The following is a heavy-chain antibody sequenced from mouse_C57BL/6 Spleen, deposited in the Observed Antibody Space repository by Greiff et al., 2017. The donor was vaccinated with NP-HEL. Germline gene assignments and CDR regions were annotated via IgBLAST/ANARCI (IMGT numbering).Heavy chain of an antibody. J-gene: IGHJ4*01. D-gene: IGHD1-1*01. CDR2: IHPNSGST. CDR3: ARDYYGSSLRHAMDY. CDR1: GYTFTSYW. V-gene: IGHV1-64*01. Sequence: QVQLQQPGAELVKPGASVKLSCKASGYTFTSYWMHWVKQRPGQGLEWIGMIHPNSGSTNYNEKFKSKATLTADKSSSTAYMQLSSLTSEDSAVYYCARDYYGSSLRHAMDYWGQGTSVTVSS.